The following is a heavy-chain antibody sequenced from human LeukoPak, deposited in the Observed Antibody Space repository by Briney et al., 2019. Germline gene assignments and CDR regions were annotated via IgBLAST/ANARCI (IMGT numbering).Heavy chain of an antibody. CDR1: GGSISSYY. CDR3: ARTTEGYCRGRSCYSYYYYMDV. J-gene: IGHJ6*03. V-gene: IGHV4-59*01. Sequence: SETLSLTCTVSGGSISSYYWSWIRQPPGKGLKWIGYIYYSGSTKYNPSLKSRVTISVDTSKNQFSLKLSSVTAADTAVYYCARTTEGYCRGRSCYSYYYYMDVWGKGTTVTVSS. D-gene: IGHD2-15*01. CDR2: IYYSGST.